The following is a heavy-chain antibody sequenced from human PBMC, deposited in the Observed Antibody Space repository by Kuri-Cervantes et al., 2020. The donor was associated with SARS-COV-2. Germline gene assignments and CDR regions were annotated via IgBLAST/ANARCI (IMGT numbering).Heavy chain of an antibody. CDR1: GFTFSSYA. Sequence: GGSLRLSCAASGFTFSSYAMHWVRQAPGKGLEWVATIKQHGSEKFYVDSVEGRFTISRDNAKSSLHLHMNSLTTEDTAVYYCVRGFLEMTTMFFYYHGLDVWGQGTTVTVSS. J-gene: IGHJ6*02. CDR2: IKQHGSEK. CDR3: VRGFLEMTTMFFYYHGLDV. D-gene: IGHD5-24*01. V-gene: IGHV3-7*04.